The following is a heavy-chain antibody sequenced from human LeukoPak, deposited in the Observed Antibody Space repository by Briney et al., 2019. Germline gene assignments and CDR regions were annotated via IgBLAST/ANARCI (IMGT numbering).Heavy chain of an antibody. D-gene: IGHD6-6*01. CDR3: ARGLGPRTSFDY. J-gene: IGHJ4*02. V-gene: IGHV1-2*02. CDR1: GYTFTGYH. CDR2: INPNSGGT. Sequence: ASVKVSCKASGYTFTGYHMHWVRQAPGQGLEWMGWINPNSGGTNYAQKFQGRVTMTRDTSISTAYMELSRLRSDDTAVYYCARGLGPRTSFDYWGQGTLVTVSS.